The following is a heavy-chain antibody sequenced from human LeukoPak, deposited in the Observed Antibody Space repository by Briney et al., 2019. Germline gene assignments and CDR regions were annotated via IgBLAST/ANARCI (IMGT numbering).Heavy chain of an antibody. Sequence: SETLSLTCTVSGGSMSSYYWSWIRQPPGKGLEWIGYIYYSGSINYNPYLKSRVTISVDASKSQFSLKLSSVIAADTAVYYCARDLVGGCYGSGSYSQYNWFDPWGQGTLVTVSS. CDR2: IYYSGSI. D-gene: IGHD3-10*01. J-gene: IGHJ5*02. CDR1: GGSMSSYY. V-gene: IGHV4-59*01. CDR3: ARDLVGGCYGSGSYSQYNWFDP.